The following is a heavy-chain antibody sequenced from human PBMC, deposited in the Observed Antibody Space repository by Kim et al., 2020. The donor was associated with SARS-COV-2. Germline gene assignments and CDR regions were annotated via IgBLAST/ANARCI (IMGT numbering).Heavy chain of an antibody. CDR3: ARDLRLYYYDSSGHD. V-gene: IGHV3-53*01. CDR2: IYSGGST. Sequence: GGSLRLSCAASGFTVSSNYMSWVRQAPGKGLEWVSVIYSGGSTYYADSVKGRFTISRDNSKNTLYLQMNSLRAEDTAVYYCARDLRLYYYDSSGHDWGQGTLVTVSS. D-gene: IGHD3-22*01. CDR1: GFTVSSNY. J-gene: IGHJ4*02.